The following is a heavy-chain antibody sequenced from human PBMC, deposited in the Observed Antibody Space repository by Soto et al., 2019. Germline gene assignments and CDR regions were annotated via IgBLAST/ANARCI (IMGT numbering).Heavy chain of an antibody. CDR3: AQDRGWGVVSPSHDS. Sequence: EVQLLESGGGLVQPGVSLRVSCATSGFTFKNFVMSWVRQAPGKGLEWVAAIRASGEQTFYADSVKGRFTISRDNSKNMLFLLMNSLRDADTALYFCAQDRGWGVVSPSHDSWGQGTLVTVSS. D-gene: IGHD2-21*01. CDR1: GFTFKNFV. CDR2: IRASGEQT. J-gene: IGHJ4*02. V-gene: IGHV3-23*01.